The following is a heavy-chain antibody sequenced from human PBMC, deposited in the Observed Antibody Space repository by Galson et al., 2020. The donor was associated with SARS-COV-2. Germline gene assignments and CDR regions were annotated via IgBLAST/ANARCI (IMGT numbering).Heavy chain of an antibody. CDR1: GFTFSSYA. J-gene: IGHJ4*02. CDR2: ISSNGGST. D-gene: IGHD5-12*01. V-gene: IGHV3-64*02. Sequence: GGSLRLPCTASGFTFSSYAMHWVRQAPGKGLEYVSAISSNGGSTYYADSVKGRFTISRDNSKNTLYLQMGSLRAEDMAVYYCARDGEGYNYYFDYWGQGTLVTVSS. CDR3: ARDGEGYNYYFDY.